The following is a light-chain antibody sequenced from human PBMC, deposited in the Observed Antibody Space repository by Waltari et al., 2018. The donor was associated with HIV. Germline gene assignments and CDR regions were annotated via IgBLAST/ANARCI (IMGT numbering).Light chain of an antibody. CDR3: QVWDSSSDHVV. V-gene: IGLV3-21*02. CDR2: DDK. Sequence: SYVLTQPPSVSVAPGQTARITCGGNNIGGKSVHWYQQKPGQAPVLVVYDDKDRPTGIPERFSGSNAGNTATLTITRVEAGDEADYYCQVWDSSSDHVVFGGGTKLTVL. CDR1: NIGGKS. J-gene: IGLJ2*01.